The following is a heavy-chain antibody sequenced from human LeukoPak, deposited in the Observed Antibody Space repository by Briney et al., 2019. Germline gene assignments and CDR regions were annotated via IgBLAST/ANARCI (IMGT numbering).Heavy chain of an antibody. V-gene: IGHV4-38-2*02. J-gene: IGHJ4*02. Sequence: PSEALSLTCTVSGYSISSGYYWGWIRQPPGKGLEWIESIYHSGNTYYNPSLKSRVTISVDTSKNQFSLKLNSVTAADTAVYYCARVGMVRGVTLYFDYWGQGTLVTVSS. CDR3: ARVGMVRGVTLYFDY. D-gene: IGHD3-10*01. CDR1: GYSISSGYY. CDR2: IYHSGNT.